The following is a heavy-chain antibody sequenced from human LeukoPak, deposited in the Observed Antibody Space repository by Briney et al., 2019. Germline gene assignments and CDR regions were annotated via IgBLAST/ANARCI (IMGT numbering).Heavy chain of an antibody. CDR1: GFTFSSYA. V-gene: IGHV3-23*01. D-gene: IGHD3-22*01. Sequence: PGGSLRLSCAASGFTFSSYAMSWVRQAPGKGLEWVSAISGSGGSTYYADSVKGRFTISRDNSKNTLYLQMNRLRAEDTAVYYCAGGQLLRRETYYYDSSGPDPGFDYWGQGTLVTVSS. CDR2: ISGSGGST. J-gene: IGHJ4*02. CDR3: AGGQLLRRETYYYDSSGPDPGFDY.